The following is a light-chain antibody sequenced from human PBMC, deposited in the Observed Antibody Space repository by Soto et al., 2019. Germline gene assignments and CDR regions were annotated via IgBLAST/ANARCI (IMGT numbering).Light chain of an antibody. CDR3: QQYNNWPF. V-gene: IGKV3-15*01. CDR1: QRFSSN. Sequence: EIVMTQSPATLSVSPGERATLSCRASQRFSSNLAWYQQKPGQAPRLLIYGASTRATGIPARFSGSGSGTEFTLTISSLQSEDFAVYYCQQYNNWPFFGPGTKVDIK. CDR2: GAS. J-gene: IGKJ3*01.